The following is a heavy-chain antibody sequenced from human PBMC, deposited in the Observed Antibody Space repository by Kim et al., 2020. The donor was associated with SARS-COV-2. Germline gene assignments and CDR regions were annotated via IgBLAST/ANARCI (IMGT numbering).Heavy chain of an antibody. CDR1: GGSISSGIYS. CDR2: INPSGRA. V-gene: IGHV4-30-2*06. CDR3: TGGLSSMPDH. D-gene: IGHD6-13*01. Sequence: SETLSLTCAVSGGSISSGIYSWSWMRQSSGKGLEWIGYINPSGRAYYNPSLKSRVTMSADRSKNQFSLNLTSVTAADTAIYYCTGGLSSMPDHWGQDILV. J-gene: IGHJ1*01.